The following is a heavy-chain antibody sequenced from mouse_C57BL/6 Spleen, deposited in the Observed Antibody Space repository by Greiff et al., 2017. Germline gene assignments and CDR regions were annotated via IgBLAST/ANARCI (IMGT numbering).Heavy chain of an antibody. CDR3: ARSGTTVVDYAMDY. J-gene: IGHJ4*01. CDR1: GYAFSSYW. V-gene: IGHV1-80*01. CDR2: IYPGDGDT. D-gene: IGHD1-1*01. Sequence: QVQLKQSGAELVKPGASVKISCKASGYAFSSYWMNWVKQRPGKGLAWIGQIYPGDGDTNYNGKFKGKATLTADKSSSTAYMQLSSLTSEDSAVYFCARSGTTVVDYAMDYWGQGTSVTVSS.